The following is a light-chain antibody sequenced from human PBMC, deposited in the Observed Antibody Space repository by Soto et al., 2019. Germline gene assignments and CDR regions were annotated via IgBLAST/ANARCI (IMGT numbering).Light chain of an antibody. CDR3: QNYNSAPIT. Sequence: DIQMTQSPSSLSASVGDRVTITCLASQGISNYLAWYQQKPGKVPKLLIYAASTLQSGVPSRFSGSGSGTDFTLTISSLQPEDVGTYYCQNYNSAPITFGQGTRLEIK. J-gene: IGKJ5*01. CDR1: QGISNY. CDR2: AAS. V-gene: IGKV1-27*01.